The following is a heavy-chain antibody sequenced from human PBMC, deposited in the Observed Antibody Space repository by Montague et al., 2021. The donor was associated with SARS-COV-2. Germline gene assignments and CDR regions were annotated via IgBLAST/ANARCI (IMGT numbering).Heavy chain of an antibody. J-gene: IGHJ6*02. Sequence: SETLSLTCSVSGGSISGYYWSWIRQPPGKGLEWIGYIYYSGSTNYNPSLKSRVTISVDTSKNQFSLKLSSVTAADTAVYYCARDSDYYDSSAGYYYGMDVWGQGTTVTVSS. CDR2: IYYSGST. CDR1: GGSISGYY. CDR3: ARDSDYYDSSAGYYYGMDV. V-gene: IGHV4-59*01. D-gene: IGHD3-22*01.